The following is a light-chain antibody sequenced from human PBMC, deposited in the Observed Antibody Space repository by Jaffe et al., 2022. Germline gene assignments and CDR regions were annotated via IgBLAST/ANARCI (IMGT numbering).Light chain of an antibody. CDR2: GAS. CDR1: QSVSSS. CDR3: QQYNNWPRT. V-gene: IGKV3-15*01. Sequence: DIVMTQSPATLSVSPGERATLSCRASQSVSSSLAWYHQKPGQAPRLLMYGASTRATGIPARFSGSGSGTEFTLTISSLQSEDFAVYYCQQYNNWPRTFGQGTRLEFK. J-gene: IGKJ5*01.